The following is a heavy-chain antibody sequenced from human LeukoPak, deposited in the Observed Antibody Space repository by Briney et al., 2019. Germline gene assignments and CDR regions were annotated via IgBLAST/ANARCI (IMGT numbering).Heavy chain of an antibody. CDR3: AKKYASGWYNYFDH. CDR2: ITGNGAST. J-gene: IGHJ4*02. V-gene: IGHV3-23*01. CDR1: GFTFSSYG. D-gene: IGHD6-19*01. Sequence: GGSLRLSCAASGFTFSSYGMSWVRQAPGKGLEWVSSITGNGASTFYADSVKGRFTISRDTSRNTLYLQVDSLGAEDTAVYYCAKKYASGWYNYFDHWGQGTLVTVSS.